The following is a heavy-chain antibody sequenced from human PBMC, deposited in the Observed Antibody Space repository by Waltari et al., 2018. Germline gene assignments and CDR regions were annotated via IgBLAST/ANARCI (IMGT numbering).Heavy chain of an antibody. V-gene: IGHV4-59*01. D-gene: IGHD3-3*01. CDR2: THYSGDT. CDR1: GGSISSYY. Sequence: QVQLQESGPGLVQPSETLSLTCAVSGGSISSYYWSWIRQPQGKGLEWIGCTHYSGDTNYNPSLKSRVTISLDTSQNQFSLKLSSVTAADTAVYYCSRATIFGIVIDAFDIWGQGTMVTVSS. J-gene: IGHJ3*02. CDR3: SRATIFGIVIDAFDI.